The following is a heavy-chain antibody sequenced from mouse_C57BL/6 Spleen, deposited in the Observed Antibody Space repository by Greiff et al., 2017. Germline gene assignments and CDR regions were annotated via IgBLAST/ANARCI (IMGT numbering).Heavy chain of an antibody. J-gene: IGHJ3*01. CDR1: GYTFPSYG. D-gene: IGHD2-1*01. CDR3: GGYYGNLTVTGFAY. CDR2: IYPRSGNT. Sequence: QLQQSGAELARPGASVKLSCKASGYTFPSYGISWVKQRTGQGLEWIGEIYPRSGNTYYNEKFKGKATLTADKSSSTAYMELCSLTSEDSAVYCCGGYYGNLTVTGFAYWGQGTLVTVSA. V-gene: IGHV1-81*01.